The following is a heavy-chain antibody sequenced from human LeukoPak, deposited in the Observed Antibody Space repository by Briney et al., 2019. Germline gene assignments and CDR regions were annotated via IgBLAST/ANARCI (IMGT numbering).Heavy chain of an antibody. V-gene: IGHV3-11*01. Sequence: KPGGSLRLSCAASGYTFSDYYMSWIRQAPGKGLEWVSYISSSGSTIYYADSVKGRFTISRDNAKNSLYLQMNSLRAEDTAVYYCARDWNQLFIFDYWGQGTLATVSS. CDR3: ARDWNQLFIFDY. J-gene: IGHJ4*02. CDR2: ISSSGSTI. CDR1: GYTFSDYY. D-gene: IGHD1-14*01.